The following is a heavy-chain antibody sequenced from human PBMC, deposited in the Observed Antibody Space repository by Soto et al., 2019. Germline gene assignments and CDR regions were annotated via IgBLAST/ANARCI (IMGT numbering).Heavy chain of an antibody. CDR3: ARGHITMVRGVIIPYYYYYMDV. Sequence: SETLSLTCAVYGGSFSGYYWSWIRQPPGKGLEWIGEINHSGSTNYNPSLKSRVTISVDTSKNQFSLKLSSVTAADTAVYYCARGHITMVRGVIIPYYYYYMDVWGKGTTVTVSS. CDR2: INHSGST. V-gene: IGHV4-34*01. CDR1: GGSFSGYY. J-gene: IGHJ6*03. D-gene: IGHD3-10*01.